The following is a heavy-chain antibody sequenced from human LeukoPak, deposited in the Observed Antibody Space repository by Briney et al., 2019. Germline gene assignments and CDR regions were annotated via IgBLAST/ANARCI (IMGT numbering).Heavy chain of an antibody. CDR3: AKDFGLWFGEPGVNWFDP. J-gene: IGHJ5*02. CDR2: ISGSGNST. V-gene: IGHV3-23*01. D-gene: IGHD3-10*01. Sequence: GGSLRLSCAASGLTFSGSAMSWVRQAPGKGLEWVSLISGSGNSTYYADSVKGRFTISRDNSKNTLYLQMNSLRAEDTAVYYCAKDFGLWFGEPGVNWFDPWGQGTLVTVSS. CDR1: GLTFSGSA.